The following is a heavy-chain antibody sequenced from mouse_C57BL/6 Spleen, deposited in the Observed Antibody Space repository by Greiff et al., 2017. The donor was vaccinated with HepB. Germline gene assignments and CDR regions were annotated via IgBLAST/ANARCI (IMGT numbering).Heavy chain of an antibody. Sequence: VQLQQSGPELVKPGASVKIPCKASGYTFTDHNMDWVKQSHGKSLEWIGDINPNNGGTIYNQKFKGKATLTVDKSSSTAYMELRSLTSEDTAVYYCARPYDYGRTGGYAMDYWGQGTSVTVSS. V-gene: IGHV1-18*01. J-gene: IGHJ4*01. CDR2: INPNNGGT. CDR3: ARPYDYGRTGGYAMDY. CDR1: GYTFTDHN. D-gene: IGHD2-4*01.